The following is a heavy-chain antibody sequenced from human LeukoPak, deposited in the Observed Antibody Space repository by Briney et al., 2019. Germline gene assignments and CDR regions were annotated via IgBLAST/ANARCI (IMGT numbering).Heavy chain of an antibody. Sequence: PGGSLRLSCAASGFTFSSSSMNWVRQAPGKGLEWVSYISGTSSTIYYADSVKGRFTISRDDAKTSLYLQMNSLRAEDTAVYYCARDNYISYFDHWGQGTLVTVSS. V-gene: IGHV3-48*01. CDR2: ISGTSSTI. CDR3: ARDNYISYFDH. J-gene: IGHJ4*02. D-gene: IGHD5-24*01. CDR1: GFTFSSSS.